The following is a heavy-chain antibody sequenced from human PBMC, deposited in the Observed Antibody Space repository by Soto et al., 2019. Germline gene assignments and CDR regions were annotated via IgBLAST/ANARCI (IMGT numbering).Heavy chain of an antibody. J-gene: IGHJ5*02. V-gene: IGHV4-4*02. Sequence: PSETLSLTCAVSSGSISRSNWWSWVRQPPGKGLEWIGEIYHSGSTNYNPSLKSRVTISVDKSKNQFSLKLSSVTAADTAVYYCARLGYCTNGVCYPAGPWGQGTLVTVSS. CDR1: SGSISRSNW. D-gene: IGHD2-8*01. CDR2: IYHSGST. CDR3: ARLGYCTNGVCYPAGP.